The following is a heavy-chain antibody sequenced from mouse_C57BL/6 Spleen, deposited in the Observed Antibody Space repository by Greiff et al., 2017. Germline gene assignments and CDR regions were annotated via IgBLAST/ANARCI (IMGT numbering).Heavy chain of an antibody. Sequence: EVQRVESGPGMVKPSQSLSLTCTVTGYSITSGYDWHWIRHFPGNKLEWMGYISYSGSTNYNPSLKSRISITHDTSKNHFFLKLNSLTTEDTATYYCARAYYGSSYDYYYAMDYWGQGTSVTVSS. CDR2: ISYSGST. CDR1: GYSITSGYD. CDR3: ARAYYGSSYDYYYAMDY. J-gene: IGHJ4*01. D-gene: IGHD1-1*01. V-gene: IGHV3-1*01.